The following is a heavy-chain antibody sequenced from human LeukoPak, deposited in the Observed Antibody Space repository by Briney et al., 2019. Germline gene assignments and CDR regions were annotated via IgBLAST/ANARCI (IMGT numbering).Heavy chain of an antibody. D-gene: IGHD6-6*01. J-gene: IGHJ3*02. CDR3: ARGIAARLGRAFDI. CDR1: GYTFTSYD. Sequence: GASVKVSFKASGYTFTSYDINWVRQATGQGLGWMGWMNPNSGNTGYEQKFQGRVTITRNTSISTAHLELSRLRSGDTAVYEFARGIAARLGRAFDIWGQGTMVTVSS. V-gene: IGHV1-8*03. CDR2: MNPNSGNT.